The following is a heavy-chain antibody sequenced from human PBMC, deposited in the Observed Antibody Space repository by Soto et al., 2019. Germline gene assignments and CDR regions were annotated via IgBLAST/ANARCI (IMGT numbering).Heavy chain of an antibody. J-gene: IGHJ4*02. Sequence: SETLSLTCTVSGGSISSSSYYWGWIRQPPGKGLEWIGSIYYSGSTYYNPSLKSRVTISVDTSKNQFSLKLSSVTAADTAVYYCARTFPIAYSSSWYLETNYYFDYWGQGTLVTVSS. V-gene: IGHV4-39*01. D-gene: IGHD6-13*01. CDR3: ARTFPIAYSSSWYLETNYYFDY. CDR1: GGSISSSSYY. CDR2: IYYSGST.